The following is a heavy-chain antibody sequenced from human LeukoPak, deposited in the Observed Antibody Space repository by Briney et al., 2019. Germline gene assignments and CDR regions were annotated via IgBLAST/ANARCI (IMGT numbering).Heavy chain of an antibody. Sequence: ASVKVSCKASGYTFTSYYMHWVRQAPGQGLEWMGWISAYNGNTNYAQKLQGRVTMTTDTSTSTAYMELRSLRSDDTAVYYCARDTAMANFDYWGQGTLVTVSS. CDR1: GYTFTSYY. J-gene: IGHJ4*02. V-gene: IGHV1-18*04. CDR2: ISAYNGNT. D-gene: IGHD5-18*01. CDR3: ARDTAMANFDY.